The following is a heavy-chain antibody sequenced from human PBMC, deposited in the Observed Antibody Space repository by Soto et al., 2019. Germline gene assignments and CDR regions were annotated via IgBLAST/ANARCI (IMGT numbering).Heavy chain of an antibody. D-gene: IGHD4-17*01. CDR2: IYYSGSA. V-gene: IGHV4-39*01. CDR3: ARHGVDYGDYASYYYYGMDV. J-gene: IGHJ6*02. Sequence: QVQLQESGPGLVKPSETLSLTCTVSGGSISSSTYYWGWIRQPPGKGLEWIGFIYYSGSAYYNPSLKSRVPISIDTSKNQFSLKPTSVTAADTAVFYCARHGVDYGDYASYYYYGMDVWGRGTTVTVSS. CDR1: GGSISSSTYY.